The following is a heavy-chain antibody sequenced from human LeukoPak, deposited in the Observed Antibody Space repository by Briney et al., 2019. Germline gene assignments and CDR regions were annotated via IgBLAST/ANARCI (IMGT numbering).Heavy chain of an antibody. D-gene: IGHD1-1*01. Sequence: ASVKVSCKVSGYTLTELSMHWARQAPGKGLEWMGGFDPEDGETIYAQKFQGRVTMTEDASTDTAYMELSSLRSEDTAVYYCATGTTGTENFDYWGQGTLVTVSS. CDR2: FDPEDGET. CDR3: ATGTTGTENFDY. J-gene: IGHJ4*02. V-gene: IGHV1-24*01. CDR1: GYTLTELS.